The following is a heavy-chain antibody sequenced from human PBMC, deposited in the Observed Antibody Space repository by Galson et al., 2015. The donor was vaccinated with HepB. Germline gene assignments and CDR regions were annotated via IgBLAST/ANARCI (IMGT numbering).Heavy chain of an antibody. V-gene: IGHV3-23*01. CDR1: GFTFSSYA. D-gene: IGHD2-2*01. CDR3: AKNSDCSSTSCRALYYYYYGMDV. J-gene: IGHJ6*02. CDR2: ISGSGGST. Sequence: SLRLSCAASGFTFSSYAMSWVRQAPGKGLEWVSAISGSGGSTYYADSVKGRFTISRDNSKNTLYLQMNSLRAEDTAVYYCAKNSDCSSTSCRALYYYYYGMDVWGQGTTVTVSS.